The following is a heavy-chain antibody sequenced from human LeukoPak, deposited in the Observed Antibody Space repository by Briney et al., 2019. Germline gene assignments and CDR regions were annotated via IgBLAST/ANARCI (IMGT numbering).Heavy chain of an antibody. D-gene: IGHD5-12*01. CDR2: IKSKTDGGTT. CDR3: TTDLDSSGYDFFFDY. CDR1: GFTFSNAW. Sequence: GGSLRLSCAASGFTFSNAWMSWVRQAPGKGLEWVGRIKSKTDGGTTDYAAPVKGRFTISRDDSKNTLYLQMNSLKTEDTAVYHCTTDLDSSGYDFFFDYWGQGTLVTVSS. J-gene: IGHJ4*02. V-gene: IGHV3-15*01.